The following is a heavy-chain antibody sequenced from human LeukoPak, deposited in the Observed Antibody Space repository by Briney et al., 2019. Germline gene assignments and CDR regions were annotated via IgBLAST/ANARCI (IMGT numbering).Heavy chain of an antibody. Sequence: GGSLRLSCAASGFTFSDYSVKWVRQAPGKGLEWVSSISSSSSYIYYADSVKGRFTISRDNAKNSLYLQMNSLRAEDTAVYYCARGVVVTGLDYWGQGTLVTVSS. CDR3: ARGVVVTGLDY. V-gene: IGHV3-21*01. CDR2: ISSSSSYI. D-gene: IGHD2-2*01. CDR1: GFTFSDYS. J-gene: IGHJ4*02.